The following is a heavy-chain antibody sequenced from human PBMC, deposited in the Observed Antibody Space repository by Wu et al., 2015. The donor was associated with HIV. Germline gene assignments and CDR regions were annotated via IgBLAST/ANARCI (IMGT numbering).Heavy chain of an antibody. V-gene: IGHV1-18*01. J-gene: IGHJ6*03. CDR1: GYTFTNYD. CDR2: ISAYSGNT. D-gene: IGHD4-23*01. CDR3: ARGGVYGVNVGSYSYYYYIDV. Sequence: QVQLVQSGAEVKKPGASVKVSCKASGYTFTNYDISWVRQAPGQGLEWMGWISAYSGNTKYAQKLQGRVTMTTDTSTSSAYMELRSLRSDDTAVYYCARGGVYGVNVGSYSYYYYIDVWGKGTTVTVSS.